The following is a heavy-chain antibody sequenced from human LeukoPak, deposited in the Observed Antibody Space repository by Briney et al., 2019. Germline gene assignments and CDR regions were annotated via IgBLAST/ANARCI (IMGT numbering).Heavy chain of an antibody. D-gene: IGHD2-2*01. V-gene: IGHV4-4*02. Sequence: PSGTLSLTCAVSGASISSSNWWSWARQPPGKGLEWIGEIYHAGTTHYNPSLKSRVTKSVDNSRNQFSLKLTSVTATDTAVYYCIRTYCSNTSCFYFDYWGQGTLVTVSS. CDR1: GASISSSNW. CDR2: IYHAGTT. J-gene: IGHJ4*02. CDR3: IRTYCSNTSCFYFDY.